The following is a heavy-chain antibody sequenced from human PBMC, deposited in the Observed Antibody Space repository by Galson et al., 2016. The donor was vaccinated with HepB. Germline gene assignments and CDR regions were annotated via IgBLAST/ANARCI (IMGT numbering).Heavy chain of an antibody. CDR2: IYHSGST. D-gene: IGHD1-26*01. V-gene: IGHV4-38-2*01. CDR3: ASLGATGGFDN. Sequence: SETLSLTCAVSGYSISSGYYWGWIRQPPGKGLEWIGSIYHSGSTYYNPSLKSRVTISVDTSKRHFSLRLNSVTAADTAVYFCASLGATGGFDNWGQGTLVTVSS. J-gene: IGHJ4*02. CDR1: GYSISSGYY.